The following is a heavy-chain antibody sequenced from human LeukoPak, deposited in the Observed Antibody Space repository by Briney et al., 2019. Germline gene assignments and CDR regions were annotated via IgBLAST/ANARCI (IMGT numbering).Heavy chain of an antibody. D-gene: IGHD6-13*01. V-gene: IGHV4-61*02. CDR1: GGSISSGSYY. CDR2: IYTSGST. CDR3: ARGGEQQLVTYFDY. J-gene: IGHJ4*02. Sequence: SQTLSLTCTVSGGSISSGSYYWSWIRQPAGKGLEWIGRIYTSGSTNCNPSLKSRVTISVDTSKNQFSLKLSSVTAADTAVYYCARGGEQQLVTYFDYWGQGTLVTVSS.